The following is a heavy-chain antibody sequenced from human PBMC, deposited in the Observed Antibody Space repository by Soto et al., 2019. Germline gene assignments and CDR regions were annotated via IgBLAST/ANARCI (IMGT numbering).Heavy chain of an antibody. CDR1: GFSLSTSGVG. V-gene: IGHV2-5*02. Sequence: QITLKESGPTLVKPTQTLTLTCTFSGFSLSTSGVGVGWIRQPPGKALEWLALIYWDDDKRYSPSLKSRLTITKDTSKNQVVLTMTNMDPVDTATYYCAPRTLWGSRDWYFDLWGRGTLVTVSS. D-gene: IGHD7-27*01. CDR2: IYWDDDK. CDR3: APRTLWGSRDWYFDL. J-gene: IGHJ2*01.